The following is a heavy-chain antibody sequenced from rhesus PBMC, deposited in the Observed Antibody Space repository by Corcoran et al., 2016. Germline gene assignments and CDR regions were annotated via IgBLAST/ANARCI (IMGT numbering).Heavy chain of an antibody. V-gene: IGHV4-173*01. J-gene: IGHJ4*01. CDR2: ISGCGGNT. CDR1: GGSISRDH. Sequence: QLQLQESGPGLVKPSDTLSLTCPVSGGSISRDHCSWIRQPPGKVLEWIGRISGCGGNTDYNPSLKSRVTIAIAPSKNQFSLRLRSVTAADTAVYYCARTTELGIPFDYWGQGVQVTVSS. CDR3: ARTTELGIPFDY. D-gene: IGHD5-42*01.